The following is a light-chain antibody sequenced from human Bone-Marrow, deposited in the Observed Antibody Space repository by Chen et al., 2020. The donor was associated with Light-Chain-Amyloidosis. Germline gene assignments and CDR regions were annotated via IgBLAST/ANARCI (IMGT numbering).Light chain of an antibody. CDR1: QDISNL. J-gene: IGKJ4*01. V-gene: IGKV1-39*01. CDR2: AAS. CDR3: QQSYSTPLT. Sequence: DIQMTQSPSSLSASVGDRVTITCQASQDISNLLNWYQQKPGKAPKLLIYAASSLQSGVPSRFSGSGSGTDFTLTISSLQPEDFATYYCQQSYSTPLTFGGGTKVEIK.